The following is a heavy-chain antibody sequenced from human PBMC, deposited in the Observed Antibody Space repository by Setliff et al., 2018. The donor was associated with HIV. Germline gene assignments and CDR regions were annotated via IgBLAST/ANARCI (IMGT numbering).Heavy chain of an antibody. CDR3: ARDGGEY. CDR2: IKQDGSEK. CDR1: GFSFSNYD. D-gene: IGHD3-16*01. Sequence: GGSLRLSCVGSGFSFSNYDLNWVRQAPGKGLEWVANIKQDGSEKYYGDSVQGRFTVSRDNAENSVCLQMNSLRAEDTAVYYCARDGGEYWGQGTLVTVSS. V-gene: IGHV3-7*01. J-gene: IGHJ4*02.